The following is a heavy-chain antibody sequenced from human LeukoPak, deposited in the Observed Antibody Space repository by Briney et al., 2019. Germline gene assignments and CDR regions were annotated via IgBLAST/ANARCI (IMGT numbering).Heavy chain of an antibody. Sequence: GESLKISCQGSGYSFTSYWIGWVRQMPGKGLEWMGIIYPGDSDTRYSPSFQGQVTISADKSISTAYLQWSSLKASDTAMYYCASTLCSGGSCALNAFDIWGQGTMVTVSS. CDR3: ASTLCSGGSCALNAFDI. J-gene: IGHJ3*02. D-gene: IGHD2-15*01. CDR1: GYSFTSYW. CDR2: IYPGDSDT. V-gene: IGHV5-51*01.